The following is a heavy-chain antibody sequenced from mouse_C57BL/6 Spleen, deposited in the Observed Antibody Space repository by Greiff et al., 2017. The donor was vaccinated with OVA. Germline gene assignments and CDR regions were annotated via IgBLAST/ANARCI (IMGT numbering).Heavy chain of an antibody. D-gene: IGHD3-2*02. CDR3: AREGSSGYTFDY. CDR1: GYAFSSSW. CDR2: IYPGDGDT. Sequence: VQLQESGPELVKPGASVKISCKASGYAFSSSWMNWVKQRPGKGLEWIGRIYPGDGDTNYNGKFKGKATLTADKSSSTAYMQLSSLTSEDSAVYFCAREGSSGYTFDYWGQGTTLTVSS. J-gene: IGHJ2*01. V-gene: IGHV1-82*01.